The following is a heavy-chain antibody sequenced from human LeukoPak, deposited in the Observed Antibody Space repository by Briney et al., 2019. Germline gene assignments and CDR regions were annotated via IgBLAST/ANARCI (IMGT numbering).Heavy chain of an antibody. Sequence: GGSLTLSRATTSIHPNTPRNTRLSQAPGNWREWVSSISMRSSYMYHAHPVKGRFNITRDNAKKSLYLQMTSLRAEDTAVYHCARGDGYCSSTSCYAGPSYGLDFWGQGTTVTVSS. CDR2: ISMRSSYM. D-gene: IGHD2-2*03. J-gene: IGHJ6*02. V-gene: IGHV3-21*01. CDR1: SIHPNTPR. CDR3: ARGDGYCSSTSCYAGPSYGLDF.